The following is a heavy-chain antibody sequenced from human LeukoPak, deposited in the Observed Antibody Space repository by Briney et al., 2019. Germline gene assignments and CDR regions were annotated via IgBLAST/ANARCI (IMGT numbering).Heavy chain of an antibody. CDR2: VYYSGTT. D-gene: IGHD6-13*01. Sequence: SETLSLTCTVSGYSITTNTYYWGWIRQPPGKGLEWIGSVYYSGTTYYSPSLKSRVTTSVDTSKNQFSLKLSSVTAADTAVYYCARQGAAASGRAFDYWGQGTLVTVSS. CDR1: GYSITTNTYY. J-gene: IGHJ4*02. CDR3: ARQGAAASGRAFDY. V-gene: IGHV4-39*01.